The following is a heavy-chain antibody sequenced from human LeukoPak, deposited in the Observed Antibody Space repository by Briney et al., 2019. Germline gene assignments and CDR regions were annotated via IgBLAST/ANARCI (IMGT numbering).Heavy chain of an antibody. V-gene: IGHV5-51*01. D-gene: IGHD3-9*01. CDR3: ARRDYDILTGYSANWFDP. J-gene: IGHJ5*02. CDR2: IYPGDSDT. Sequence: GESLKISCKGSGYSFTSYWIGWVRPMPGKGLEWMGIIYPGDSDTRYSPSFQGQVTISADKSISTAYLQWSSLKASDTAMYYCARRDYDILTGYSANWFDPWGQGTLVTISS. CDR1: GYSFTSYW.